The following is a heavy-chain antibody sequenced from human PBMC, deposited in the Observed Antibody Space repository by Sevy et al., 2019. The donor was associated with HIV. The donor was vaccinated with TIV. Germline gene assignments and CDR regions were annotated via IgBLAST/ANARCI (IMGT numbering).Heavy chain of an antibody. V-gene: IGHV3-30*18. CDR2: ISKNGDYK. D-gene: IGHD5-18*01. J-gene: IGHJ5*02. Sequence: GGSLRLSCAGSGFSFRTNGMHWVRQAPGKGLDWVAVISKNGDYKSYADPLKGRFTISRDTSKNPLYLQMNRLRPEDTALYYCAKDSGYSIGGYPRFDPWGQGTLVTVSS. CDR3: AKDSGYSIGGYPRFDP. CDR1: GFSFRTNG.